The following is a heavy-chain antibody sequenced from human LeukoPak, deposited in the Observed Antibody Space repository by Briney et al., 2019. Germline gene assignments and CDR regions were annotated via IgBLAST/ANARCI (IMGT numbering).Heavy chain of an antibody. Sequence: ASVKVSCKASGYTFTSYYMHWVRQAPGQGLEWMGIINPSGGSTSYAQKFQGRVTMTRDTSTSTVYMELSSLRSEDTAVCYCAREPSCSGGSCYSDEGDAFDIWGQGTMVTVSS. J-gene: IGHJ3*02. V-gene: IGHV1-46*01. CDR3: AREPSCSGGSCYSDEGDAFDI. D-gene: IGHD2-15*01. CDR2: INPSGGST. CDR1: GYTFTSYY.